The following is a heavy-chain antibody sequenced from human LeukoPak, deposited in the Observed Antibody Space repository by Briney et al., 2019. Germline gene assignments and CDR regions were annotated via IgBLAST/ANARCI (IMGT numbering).Heavy chain of an antibody. CDR2: ICPGDSDT. CDR3: ARQKQLWFPDY. J-gene: IGHJ4*02. D-gene: IGHD5-18*01. Sequence: GESLKISCKGSGYSFTSYWIGWVRQMPGKGLEWMGIICPGDSDTRYSPSFQGQVTISADKSTSTAYLQWSSLKAPDTAMYYCARQKQLWFPDYWGQGTLVTVSS. V-gene: IGHV5-51*01. CDR1: GYSFTSYW.